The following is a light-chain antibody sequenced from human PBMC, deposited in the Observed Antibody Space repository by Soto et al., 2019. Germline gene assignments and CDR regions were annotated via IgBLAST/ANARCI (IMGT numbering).Light chain of an antibody. J-gene: IGKJ5*01. CDR1: QGISSY. Sequence: AIRMTQSPSSLSASTGDRVTITCRASQGISSYLAWYQQKPGKAPKLLIYAASTLQGGVPSRFSGSGSGTDFTLTISCLQSEDFATYYCQQYYSYPITFGQGTRLE. CDR2: AAS. CDR3: QQYYSYPIT. V-gene: IGKV1-8*01.